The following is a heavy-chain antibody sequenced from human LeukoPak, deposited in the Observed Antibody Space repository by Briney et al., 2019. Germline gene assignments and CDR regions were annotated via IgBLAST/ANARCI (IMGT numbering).Heavy chain of an antibody. Sequence: GGSLRLSCAASGFTFSSYWMSWVRQAPGKGLEWVANIKQDGSEKYYVDSVKGRFTISRDNAKNSLYLQMNSLRAEDTAVYYCARAGQRVTSVYGCWGQGTLVTVSS. J-gene: IGHJ4*02. CDR3: ARAGQRVTSVYGC. CDR2: IKQDGSEK. CDR1: GFTFSSYW. D-gene: IGHD3-22*01. V-gene: IGHV3-7*01.